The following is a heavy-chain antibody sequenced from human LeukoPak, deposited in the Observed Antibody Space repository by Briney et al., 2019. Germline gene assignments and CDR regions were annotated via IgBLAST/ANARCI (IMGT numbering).Heavy chain of an antibody. D-gene: IGHD6-6*01. J-gene: IGHJ4*02. V-gene: IGHV4-34*01. CDR2: INHSGST. Sequence: SETLSLTCAVYGGSFSGYYWSLIRQPPGKGLEWIGEINHSGSTNYNPSLKSRVTISVDTSKNQFSLKLSSVTAADTAVYYCARSNPRLVDYWGQGTLVTVSS. CDR3: ARSNPRLVDY. CDR1: GGSFSGYY.